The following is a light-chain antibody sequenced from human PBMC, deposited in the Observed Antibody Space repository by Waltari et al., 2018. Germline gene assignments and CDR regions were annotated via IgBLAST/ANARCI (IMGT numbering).Light chain of an antibody. CDR1: QTITGSW. J-gene: IGKJ4*01. CDR3: QQYDGSVVT. V-gene: IGKV3-20*01. CDR2: GAS. Sequence: EIVLTQSPGPLSVSPGERVTVSCRASQTITGSWLTWYHQKPGQAPRLIIYGASNRAPGIPDRFSGSGSGTDFTLTISRLEPEDSAVYYCQQYDGSVVTFGGGTKVEIK.